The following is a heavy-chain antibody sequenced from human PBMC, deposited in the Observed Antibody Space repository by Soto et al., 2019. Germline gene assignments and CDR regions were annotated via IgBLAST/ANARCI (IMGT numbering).Heavy chain of an antibody. J-gene: IGHJ5*02. CDR2: IEGSGEIP. Sequence: QPGGSLRLSCAASGFMFRTTDMSWVRQAPGKGLEWLTTIEGSGEIPYYADSVKGRFTISRDNSKSTVYLQMDSLTADDTAVYVCVKNSGWFNTWGQGTPVTVSS. V-gene: IGHV3-23*01. CDR3: VKNSGWFNT. D-gene: IGHD3-10*01. CDR1: GFMFRTTD.